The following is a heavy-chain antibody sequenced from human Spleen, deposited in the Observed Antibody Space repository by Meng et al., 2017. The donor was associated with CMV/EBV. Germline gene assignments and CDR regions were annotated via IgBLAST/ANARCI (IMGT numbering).Heavy chain of an antibody. CDR3: AKLTTAAGTDT. J-gene: IGHJ5*02. D-gene: IGHD1-1*01. V-gene: IGHV3-23*01. CDR1: GFTFSTYA. Sequence: GESLKISCEASGFTFSTYAMTWVRQAPGQGLEWVSTITGSGRSTYYADSLKGRFTISRDKSKNTLYLQIHSLRAEDTAVDYCAKLTTAAGTDTWGQGTLVTVSS. CDR2: ITGSGRST.